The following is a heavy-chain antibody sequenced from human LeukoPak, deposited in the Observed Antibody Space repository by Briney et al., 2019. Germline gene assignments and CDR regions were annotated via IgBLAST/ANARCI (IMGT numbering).Heavy chain of an antibody. CDR1: GFTFSSYA. CDR2: ISGSGGST. CDR3: APYCSGGSCYGVDY. V-gene: IGHV3-23*01. Sequence: PAGTLRLSCAASGFTFSSYAMSWIRQAPGKGLEWVSAISGSGGSTYYADSVKGRFTISRDNSKNTLYLQMNSLRAEDTAVYYCAPYCSGGSCYGVDYWGQGTLVTVSS. J-gene: IGHJ4*02. D-gene: IGHD2-15*01.